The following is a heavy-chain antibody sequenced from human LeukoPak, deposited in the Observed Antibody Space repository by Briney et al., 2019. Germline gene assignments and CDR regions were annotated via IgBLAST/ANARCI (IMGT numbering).Heavy chain of an antibody. CDR2: IYHSGST. Sequence: SETLSLTCAVSGYSISSGYYWGCIRPPPGKGLEWIGSIYHSGSTYYNPSLKSRVTISVDTYKNQFSLKLSSVTAADTAVYYCHSTAARGADAFDIWGQGTMVTVSS. CDR1: GYSISSGYY. J-gene: IGHJ3*02. CDR3: HSTAARGADAFDI. V-gene: IGHV4-38-2*01. D-gene: IGHD3-10*01.